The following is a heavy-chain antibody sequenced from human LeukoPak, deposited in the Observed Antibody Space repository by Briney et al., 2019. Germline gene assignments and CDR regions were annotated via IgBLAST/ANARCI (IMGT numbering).Heavy chain of an antibody. CDR2: INPNSGGT. D-gene: IGHD6-6*01. V-gene: IGHV1-2*02. Sequence: ASVKVSFKASGYTFTGYYMRWVRQAPGQGLEWMGWINPNSGGTNYAQKFQGRVTMTRDTSINTAYMELSRLRSDDTAVYYCARDPDSSSHFDYWGQGTLVTVSS. CDR3: ARDPDSSSHFDY. CDR1: GYTFTGYY. J-gene: IGHJ4*02.